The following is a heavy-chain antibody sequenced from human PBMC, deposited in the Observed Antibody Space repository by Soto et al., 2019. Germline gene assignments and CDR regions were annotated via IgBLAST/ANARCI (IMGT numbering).Heavy chain of an antibody. Sequence: QVQLVESGGGVVQPGRSLRLSCAASGFTFSSYGMHWVRQAPGKGLEWVALIWFDGSNKYYADSVKGRFTISRDNSRNTLYLQMNSLSAEDTAIYYGARVGITGTTFRGVDYWGQGTLVTVSS. CDR1: GFTFSSYG. J-gene: IGHJ4*02. D-gene: IGHD1-20*01. CDR3: ARVGITGTTFRGVDY. CDR2: IWFDGSNK. V-gene: IGHV3-33*01.